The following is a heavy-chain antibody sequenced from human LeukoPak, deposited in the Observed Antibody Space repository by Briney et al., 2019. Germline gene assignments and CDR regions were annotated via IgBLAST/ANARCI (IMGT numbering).Heavy chain of an antibody. CDR1: GGSISSYY. D-gene: IGHD5-12*01. Sequence: PSETPSLTCTVSGGSISSYYWSWIRQPPGKGLEWIGYIYYSGSTNYNPSLKSRVTISVDTSKNQFSLKLSSVTVADTAVYYCARDGYSGSDALWGQGTLVTVSS. V-gene: IGHV4-59*01. CDR2: IYYSGST. CDR3: ARDGYSGSDAL. J-gene: IGHJ4*02.